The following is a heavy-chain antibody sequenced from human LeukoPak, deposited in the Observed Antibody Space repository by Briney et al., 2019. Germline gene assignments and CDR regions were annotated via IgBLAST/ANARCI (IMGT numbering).Heavy chain of an antibody. CDR3: AKVQSDIVGAMFFAFDV. CDR1: GFTFNPYS. Sequence: TGGSLRLSCGVSGFTFNPYSMNWVRQAPGKGLEWVASIIGSGSEMFYADSLKGRFTISRDNSENSLYLQMNSLRVEDTAVYYCAKVQSDIVGAMFFAFDVWGQGTMVSVSS. CDR2: IIGSGSEM. J-gene: IGHJ3*01. V-gene: IGHV3-21*06. D-gene: IGHD1-26*01.